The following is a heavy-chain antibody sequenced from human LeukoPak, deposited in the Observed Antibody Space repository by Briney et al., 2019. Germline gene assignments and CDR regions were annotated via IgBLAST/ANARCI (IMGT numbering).Heavy chain of an antibody. Sequence: GGSLRLSCAASGFTFSSFGMHWVRQAPGKGLEWVAFIRYDGSNKYYADSVKGRFTISRDNSKNTLYLQMNSPRAEDTAVYYCAKDHFWSGSIDYWGQGTLVTVSS. CDR2: IRYDGSNK. CDR1: GFTFSSFG. J-gene: IGHJ4*02. V-gene: IGHV3-30*02. D-gene: IGHD3-3*01. CDR3: AKDHFWSGSIDY.